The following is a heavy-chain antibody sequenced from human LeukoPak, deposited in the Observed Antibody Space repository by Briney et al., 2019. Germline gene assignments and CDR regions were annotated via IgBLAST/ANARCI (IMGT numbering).Heavy chain of an antibody. CDR1: GGSISSYY. D-gene: IGHD5-12*01. J-gene: IGHJ3*02. Sequence: SETLSLTCTVSGGSISSYYWSWIRQPPGKGLEWIGYIYYSGSTNYNPSLKSRVTISVDTSKNQFSLKLSSATAADTAVYYCARERGYMAFDIWGQGTMVTVSS. CDR3: ARERGYMAFDI. CDR2: IYYSGST. V-gene: IGHV4-59*01.